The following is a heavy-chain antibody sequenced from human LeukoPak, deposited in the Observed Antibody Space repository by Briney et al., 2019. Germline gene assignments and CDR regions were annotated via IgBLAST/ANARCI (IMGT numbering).Heavy chain of an antibody. D-gene: IGHD6-13*01. J-gene: IGHJ4*02. Sequence: GESLKISCKGSGYTFTSYWIAWVRQMPGKGLEWMGIIYPGDSDTRYSPSFQGQVTIPADKSITTAYLQWSSLKASDTAMYYCARRYSSSWAIDYWGQGTLVTVSS. CDR1: GYTFTSYW. CDR2: IYPGDSDT. V-gene: IGHV5-51*01. CDR3: ARRYSSSWAIDY.